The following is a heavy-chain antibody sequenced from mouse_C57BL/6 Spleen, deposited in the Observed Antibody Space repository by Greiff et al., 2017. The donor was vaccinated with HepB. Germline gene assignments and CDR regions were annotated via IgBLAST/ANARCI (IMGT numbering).Heavy chain of an antibody. CDR3: ARPGSSGRHYYAMDY. J-gene: IGHJ4*01. D-gene: IGHD3-2*02. V-gene: IGHV5-17*01. CDR2: ISSGSSTI. Sequence: EVQRVESGGGLVKPGGSLKLSCAASGFTFSDYGMHWVRQAPEKGLEWVAYISSGSSTIYYADTVKGRFTISRDNAKNHLFLQMTSLRSADTAMYYGARPGSSGRHYYAMDYWGQGTSVTVSS. CDR1: GFTFSDYG.